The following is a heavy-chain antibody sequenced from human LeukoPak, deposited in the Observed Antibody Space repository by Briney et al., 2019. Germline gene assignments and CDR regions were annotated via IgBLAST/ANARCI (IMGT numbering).Heavy chain of an antibody. D-gene: IGHD3-9*01. CDR3: ARALRYFDWLLDLDY. J-gene: IGHJ4*02. CDR2: INPNSGGT. V-gene: IGHV1-2*02. CDR1: GYTFTRYY. Sequence: GASVKVSCKASGYTFTRYYMHWVRQAPGQGLEWMGWINPNSGGTNYAQKFQGRVTMTRDTSISTAYMELSRLRSDDTAVYYCARALRYFDWLLDLDYWGQGTLVTVSS.